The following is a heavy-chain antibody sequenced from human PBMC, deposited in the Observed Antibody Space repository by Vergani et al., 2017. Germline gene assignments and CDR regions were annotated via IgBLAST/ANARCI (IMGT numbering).Heavy chain of an antibody. D-gene: IGHD3-3*01. CDR3: ARDRGLEWLPSSGD. CDR2: IIPILGIA. Sequence: QVQLVQSGAEVKKPGASVKVSCKASGGTFSSYTISWVRQAPGQGLEWMGRIIPILGIANYAQKFQGRVTMTRNTSISTAYMELSSLRSEDTAVYYCARDRGLEWLPSSGDWGQGTLVTVSS. CDR1: GGTFSSYT. V-gene: IGHV1-69*09. J-gene: IGHJ4*02.